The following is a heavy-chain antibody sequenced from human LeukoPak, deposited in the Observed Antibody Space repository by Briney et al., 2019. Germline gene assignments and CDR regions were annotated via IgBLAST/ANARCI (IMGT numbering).Heavy chain of an antibody. Sequence: SETLSLTCTVSGGSINHYYWSWIRQPPGKGLEWIGYSYYIESTNYKPSLKSRVTISVDTSRNRFSLKLSSVTAADTAMYYCARDNQWLNAFDIWGQGTMVTVSS. V-gene: IGHV4-59*01. CDR2: SYYIEST. CDR3: ARDNQWLNAFDI. J-gene: IGHJ3*02. D-gene: IGHD3-22*01. CDR1: GGSINHYY.